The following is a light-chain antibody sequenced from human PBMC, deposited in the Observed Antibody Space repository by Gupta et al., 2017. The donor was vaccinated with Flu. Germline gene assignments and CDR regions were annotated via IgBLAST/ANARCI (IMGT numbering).Light chain of an antibody. CDR2: GAE. V-gene: IGKV3-20*01. CDR3: KHKNTSPRT. Sequence: LAWSPGERAALSSRAGQRVGYKYGAGYQQKTDQATRLLIEGAERRAGGVPERGGGGGSGTECTPTISRLEDEDVAVYDWKHKNTSPRTFGQGTKVEIK. J-gene: IGKJ1*01. CDR1: QRVGYKY.